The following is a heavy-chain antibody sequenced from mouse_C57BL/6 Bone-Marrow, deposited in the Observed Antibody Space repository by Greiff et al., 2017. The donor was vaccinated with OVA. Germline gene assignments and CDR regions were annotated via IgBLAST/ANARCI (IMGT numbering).Heavy chain of an antibody. CDR2: IHPNSGST. D-gene: IGHD4-1*01. J-gene: IGHJ2*01. CDR1: GYTLTSYW. Sequence: QVQLQQPGAELVKPGASVKLSCKASGYTLTSYWMHWVKQRPGQGLEWIGMIHPNSGSTNYNEKFKSKATLTVDKSSSTAYMQLSSLTSEDSAVYYCARLTGTPFDYWGQGTTLTVSS. CDR3: ARLTGTPFDY. V-gene: IGHV1-64*01.